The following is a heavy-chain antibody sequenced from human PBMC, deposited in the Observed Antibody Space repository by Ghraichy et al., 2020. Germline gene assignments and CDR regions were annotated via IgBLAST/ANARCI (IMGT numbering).Heavy chain of an antibody. Sequence: GGSLRLSCSASGFTFSTSWMHWVRQAPGKGLLWVSRIKSDGSSISYVDSVKGRFTISRDNAKNTLYLQMNSLRAEDTAVYYCATDNWDPVDWGQGTLVTVSS. V-gene: IGHV3-74*01. D-gene: IGHD7-27*01. CDR2: IKSDGSSI. CDR1: GFTFSTSW. CDR3: ATDNWDPVD. J-gene: IGHJ4*02.